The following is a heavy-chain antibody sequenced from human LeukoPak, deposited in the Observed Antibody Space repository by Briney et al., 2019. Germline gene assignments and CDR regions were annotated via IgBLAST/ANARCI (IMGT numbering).Heavy chain of an antibody. D-gene: IGHD7-27*01. CDR3: VRRSIGGNWGIFDY. J-gene: IGHJ4*02. CDR1: GFSVSGNY. Sequence: GGSLRLSCAASGFSVSGNYMSWVRQAPGKALEWVSVIYADDKTFYADSVKGRFTISRDNSKNTLYLQMDSLRVEGTAVYYCVRRSIGGNWGIFDYWGQGSLVIVSS. V-gene: IGHV3-53*01. CDR2: IYADDKT.